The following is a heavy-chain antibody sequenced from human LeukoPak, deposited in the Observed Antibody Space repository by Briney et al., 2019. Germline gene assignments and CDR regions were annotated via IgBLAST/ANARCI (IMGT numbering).Heavy chain of an antibody. J-gene: IGHJ4*02. CDR2: ISSSSSTI. V-gene: IGHV3-48*04. D-gene: IGHD2-15*01. CDR1: GFTFSSYA. CDR3: ARGGSTDYDY. Sequence: GGSLRLSCAASGFTFSSYAMSWVRQAPGRGLEWVSYISSSSSTIYYADSVKGRFTISRDNAKNSLYLQMNSLRAEDTAVYYCARGGSTDYDYWGQGTLVTVSS.